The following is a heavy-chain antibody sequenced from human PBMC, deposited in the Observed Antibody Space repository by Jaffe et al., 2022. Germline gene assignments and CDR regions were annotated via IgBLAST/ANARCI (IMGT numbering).Heavy chain of an antibody. D-gene: IGHD2-15*01. J-gene: IGHJ4*02. V-gene: IGHV4-39*01. CDR3: ARRHCSGGTCYYDH. Sequence: QLQLQESGPGLVKPSETLSLSCIVSGDSLTISGYYWGWVRQPPGKGLEWIGSISYSGTTYYNPSLKSRVTISVDTSKNQFSLRVNSVTAADTAFYYCARRHCSGGTCYYDHWGQGTLVTVSS. CDR2: ISYSGTT. CDR1: GDSLTISGYY.